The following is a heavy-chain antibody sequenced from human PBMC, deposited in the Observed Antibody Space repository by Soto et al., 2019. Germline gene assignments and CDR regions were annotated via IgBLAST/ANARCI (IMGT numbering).Heavy chain of an antibody. CDR1: GYTFTDYY. J-gene: IGHJ6*02. D-gene: IGHD2-8*01. CDR3: AREVHRTSLYGMDV. CDR2: INPNGGGT. Sequence: QVQLVQSGAEVKTPGASVKVSCKASGYTFTDYYMHWVRQAPGQGLEWMRWINPNGGGTNYAQKFQGWLTMTRDTSTSTTYMELSRLTPDDTAVYYCAREVHRTSLYGMDVWGQGTTVTVSS. V-gene: IGHV1-2*04.